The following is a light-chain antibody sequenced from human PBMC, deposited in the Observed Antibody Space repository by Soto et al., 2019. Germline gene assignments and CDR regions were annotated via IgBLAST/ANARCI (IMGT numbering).Light chain of an antibody. CDR2: GAS. CDR3: QQYGSSPLIS. J-gene: IGKJ5*01. CDR1: QSVSSSY. Sequence: EDGLTQSPGTVSLSPGERATLSCRASQSVSSSYLAWYQQKPGQAPRLLIYGASRRATGIPDRFSGSGSGRDFTLTISGLEPEDFAVYYCQQYGSSPLISFGQGTRLEI. V-gene: IGKV3-20*01.